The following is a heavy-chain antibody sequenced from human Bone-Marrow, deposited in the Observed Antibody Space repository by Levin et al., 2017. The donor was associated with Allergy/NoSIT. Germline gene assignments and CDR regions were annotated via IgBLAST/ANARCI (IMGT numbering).Heavy chain of an antibody. J-gene: IGHJ4*02. Sequence: AGGSLRLSCAASGFNSSKYAMNWVRQAPGKGLEWVSGVSGSGADTYYADSVKGRFTISRDNSKNTLYLQMSSLRADDTAVYYCAKAVVTVTDYDYWGQGTLVTVSS. CDR3: AKAVVTVTDYDY. V-gene: IGHV3-23*01. CDR1: GFNSSKYA. D-gene: IGHD2-21*02. CDR2: VSGSGADT.